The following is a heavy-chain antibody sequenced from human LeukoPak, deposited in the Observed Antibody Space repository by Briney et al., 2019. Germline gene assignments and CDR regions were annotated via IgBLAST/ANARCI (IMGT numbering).Heavy chain of an antibody. V-gene: IGHV3-21*01. J-gene: IGHJ4*02. CDR2: ISSSSSYI. Sequence: PGGSLRLSCAASGFTFSSYRMNWVRQAPGKGLEWVSSISSSSSYIYYADSVKGRFTISRDNAKNSLYLQMNSLRAEDTAVYYCARAQYCSSTSCYSEYYFDYWGQGTLVTVSS. CDR3: ARAQYCSSTSCYSEYYFDY. D-gene: IGHD2-2*02. CDR1: GFTFSSYR.